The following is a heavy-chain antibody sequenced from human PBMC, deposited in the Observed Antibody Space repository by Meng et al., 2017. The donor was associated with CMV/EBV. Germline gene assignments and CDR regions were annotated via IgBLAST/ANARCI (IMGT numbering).Heavy chain of an antibody. D-gene: IGHD3-10*01. CDR3: ARESMVRGED. V-gene: IGHV4-34*01. CDR1: GGSFSGYY. Sequence: QLQPWGAGLLKPSETLSLPCAVYGGSFSGYYWSWFRQPPGKGLELIGEINHSGSTNYNPSLKSRVTISVDTSKNQFSLKLSSVTAADTAVYYCARESMVRGEDWGQGTLVTVSS. J-gene: IGHJ4*02. CDR2: INHSGST.